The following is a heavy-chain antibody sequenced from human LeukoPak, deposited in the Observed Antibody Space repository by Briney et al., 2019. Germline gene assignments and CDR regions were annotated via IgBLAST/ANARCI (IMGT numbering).Heavy chain of an antibody. D-gene: IGHD2-21*02. J-gene: IGHJ3*02. CDR2: INPSGGST. Sequence: ASVKVSCKASGYTFTSYYMHWVRHAPGQGLEWMGIINPSGGSTSYAQKFQGRVTMTRDTSTSTVYMELSSLRSEDTAVYYCARHAYCGGDCYSGDAFDIWGQGTMVTVSS. CDR3: ARHAYCGGDCYSGDAFDI. CDR1: GYTFTSYY. V-gene: IGHV1-46*01.